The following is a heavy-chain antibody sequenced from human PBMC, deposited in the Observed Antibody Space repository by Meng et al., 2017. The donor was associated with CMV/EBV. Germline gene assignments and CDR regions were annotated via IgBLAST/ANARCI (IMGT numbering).Heavy chain of an antibody. CDR2: IYYSGST. Sequence: ESLKISCTVSGGSISSYYWSWIRQPPGKGLEWVGHIYYSGSTNYNPALKSRVTIAVYTSKNQFSLKLSSVTAADTAVYYCARGARKGYDYRNYYYYGMDVWGQGTTVTVSS. J-gene: IGHJ6*02. CDR3: ARGARKGYDYRNYYYYGMDV. D-gene: IGHD5-12*01. CDR1: GGSISSYY. V-gene: IGHV4-59*01.